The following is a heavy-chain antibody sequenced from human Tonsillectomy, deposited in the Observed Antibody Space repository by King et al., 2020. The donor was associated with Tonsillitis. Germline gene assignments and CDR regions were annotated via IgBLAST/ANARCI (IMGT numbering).Heavy chain of an antibody. CDR3: ARGAGYREVRYNWFDP. CDR2: IYPGDSDT. J-gene: IGHJ5*02. V-gene: IGHV5-51*01. D-gene: IGHD5-12*01. CDR1: GYSFTSYW. Sequence: VQLVQSGAEVKKPGESLKISCKGSGYSFTSYWIGWVRQMPGKGLEWMGIIYPGDSDTRYSPSFQGQVTISPDKSISTAYLQWRSLKASDTAMYYCARGAGYREVRYNWFDPWGQGTLVTVSS.